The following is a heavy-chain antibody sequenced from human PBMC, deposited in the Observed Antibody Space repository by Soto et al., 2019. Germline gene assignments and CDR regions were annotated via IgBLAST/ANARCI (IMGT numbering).Heavy chain of an antibody. V-gene: IGHV4-31*03. J-gene: IGHJ4*02. CDR1: GGSISSGGYY. D-gene: IGHD3-10*01. CDR3: ARDVGDYYGSGSYLGRTRYYFDY. CDR2: IYYSGST. Sequence: SETLSLTCTVSGGSISSGGYYWSWIRQHAGKGLEWIGYIYYSGSTYYNPSLKSRVTISVDTSKNQFSLKLSSVTAADTAVYYCARDVGDYYGSGSYLGRTRYYFDYWGQGTLVTVSS.